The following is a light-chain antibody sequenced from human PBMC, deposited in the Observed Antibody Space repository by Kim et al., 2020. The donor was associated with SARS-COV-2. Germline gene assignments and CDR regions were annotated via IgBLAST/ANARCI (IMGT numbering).Light chain of an antibody. J-gene: IGLJ1*01. CDR2: DNT. Sequence: QQVAITCTYGSSYIVTSYYVHWYQQLPGTAPKVLLYDNTKRPSGVPDRFSGSRSATSASLAITGLQAEDEADYYCLSYDSSLNGYVFGTGTKVTVL. CDR3: LSYDSSLNGYV. CDR1: SSYIVTSYY. V-gene: IGLV1-40*01.